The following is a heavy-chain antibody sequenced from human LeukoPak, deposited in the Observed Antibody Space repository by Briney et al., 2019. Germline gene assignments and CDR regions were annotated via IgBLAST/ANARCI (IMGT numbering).Heavy chain of an antibody. Sequence: SETLSLTCAVYGGSFSGFDWSWIRQPPGKGLEWIGEINHSGSTNYNPSLKSRVTISVDTSKNQFSLKLSSVTAADTAVYYCARHLGSSSWYLRFDPWGQGTLVTVSS. CDR2: INHSGST. CDR3: ARHLGSSSWYLRFDP. J-gene: IGHJ5*02. D-gene: IGHD6-13*01. V-gene: IGHV4-34*01. CDR1: GGSFSGFD.